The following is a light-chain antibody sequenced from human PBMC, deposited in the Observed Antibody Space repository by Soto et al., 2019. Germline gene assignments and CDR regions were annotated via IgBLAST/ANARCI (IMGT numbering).Light chain of an antibody. CDR1: QSVSSSS. CDR3: QQYGGSPRT. Sequence: EIVLTQSPCTLSLSPGDRATISCRASQSVSSSSLAWYQQKRGQAPRLLINDASSRATGIPYRFSGSGSGTDFTLTISRLEPEDFAAYYCQQYGGSPRTFGQGTKVEVK. V-gene: IGKV3-20*01. J-gene: IGKJ1*01. CDR2: DAS.